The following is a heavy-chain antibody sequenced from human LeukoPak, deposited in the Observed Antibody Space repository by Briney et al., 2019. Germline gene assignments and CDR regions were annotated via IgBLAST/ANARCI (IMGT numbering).Heavy chain of an antibody. CDR1: GGTFSSYA. Sequence: ASVKVSCKASGGTFSSYAISWVRQAPGQGLEWMGRIIPIFGIANYAQKFQGRVTITADKSTSTAYMELSSLRSEDTAVYYCATWVTATIFGVDLYGMDVWGQGTTVTVSS. J-gene: IGHJ6*02. V-gene: IGHV1-69*04. CDR3: ATWVTATIFGVDLYGMDV. CDR2: IIPIFGIA. D-gene: IGHD3-3*01.